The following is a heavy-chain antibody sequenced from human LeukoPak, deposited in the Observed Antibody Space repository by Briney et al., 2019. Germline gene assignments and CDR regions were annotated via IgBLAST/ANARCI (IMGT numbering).Heavy chain of an antibody. CDR1: GFTFSNYA. CDR3: AKERREQSRDNYFDY. Sequence: PGESLRLSCAASGFTFSNYAMSWVRLAPGRGLEWVSVISGSGITTFYADSVKGRFTISRDNSKNTLYLQMNSLRAEDTAVYYCAKERREQSRDNYFDYWGQGTLVTVSS. D-gene: IGHD1-26*01. V-gene: IGHV3-23*01. J-gene: IGHJ4*02. CDR2: ISGSGITT.